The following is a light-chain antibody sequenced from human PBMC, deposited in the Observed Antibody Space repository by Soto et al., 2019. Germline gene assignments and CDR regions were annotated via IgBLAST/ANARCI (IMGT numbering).Light chain of an antibody. V-gene: IGKV3-11*01. CDR3: QHHHNWPPGST. CDR1: QSISTY. Sequence: EIVLTQSPATLSLSPGESATLSCRASQSISTYLAWYQQKPGQAPRRLIYDASKRATDIPARFSGSGSGTHFTLTISCLEPEAFAVYYCQHHHNWPPGSTFGGVPKVHIK. J-gene: IGKJ4*01. CDR2: DAS.